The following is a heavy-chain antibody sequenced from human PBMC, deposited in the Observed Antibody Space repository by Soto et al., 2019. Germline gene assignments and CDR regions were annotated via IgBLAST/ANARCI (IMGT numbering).Heavy chain of an antibody. Sequence: GVSLRLSCIPSGVIVGHNYMTWFLQSPGTGLEWVSVIYSSGATYYADSVKGRFTISRDDSKNTLYLQMNSVRAEETAVYFCARGIHGDLFSYWGQGSLVIVSP. D-gene: IGHD3-9*01. J-gene: IGHJ4*02. CDR1: GVIVGHNY. V-gene: IGHV3-66*03. CDR2: IYSSGAT. CDR3: ARGIHGDLFSY.